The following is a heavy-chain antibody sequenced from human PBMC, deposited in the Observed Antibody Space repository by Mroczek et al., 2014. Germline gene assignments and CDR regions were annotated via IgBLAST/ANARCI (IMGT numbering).Heavy chain of an antibody. CDR1: GFTFGDYA. CDR2: IRSKAYGGTT. Sequence: EVQLQQSGGGLVQPGRSLRLSCTASGFTFGDYAMSWFRQAPGKGLEWVGFIRSKAYGGTTEYAASVKGRFTISRDDSKSIAYLQMNSLKTEDTAVYYCTRDASYYYGSGRRWGQGTLVTVSS. D-gene: IGHD3-10*01. J-gene: IGHJ4*02. CDR3: TRDASYYYGSGRR. V-gene: IGHV3-49*03.